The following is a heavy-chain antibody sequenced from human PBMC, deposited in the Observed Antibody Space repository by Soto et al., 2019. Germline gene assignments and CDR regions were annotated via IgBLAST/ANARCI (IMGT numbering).Heavy chain of an antibody. D-gene: IGHD2-15*01. V-gene: IGHV4-34*01. J-gene: IGHJ5*02. CDR1: GGSFSGYY. Sequence: ESLSLTCAVHGGSFSGYYWSGIRQPPGKGLEWIGEINHSGSTNYNPPLKSRVTISVDTSKNQFYLKLSSVTAADTAVYYCARGCRWVVGNWFDPWGQGTLVTVSS. CDR2: INHSGST. CDR3: ARGCRWVVGNWFDP.